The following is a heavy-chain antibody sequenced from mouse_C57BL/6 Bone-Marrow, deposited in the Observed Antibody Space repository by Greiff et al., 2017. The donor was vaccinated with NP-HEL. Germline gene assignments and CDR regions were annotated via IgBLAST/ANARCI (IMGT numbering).Heavy chain of an antibody. CDR2: IYPGGGYT. D-gene: IGHD2-1*01. Sequence: QVQLKQSGAELVRPGTSVKMSCKASGYTFTNYWIGWAKQRPGHGLEWIGDIYPGGGYTNYNEKFKGKATLTADKSSSTAYMQFSSLTSEYSAIYYCALYGNYAWFAYWGQGTLVTVSA. CDR3: ALYGNYAWFAY. CDR1: GYTFTNYW. V-gene: IGHV1-63*01. J-gene: IGHJ3*01.